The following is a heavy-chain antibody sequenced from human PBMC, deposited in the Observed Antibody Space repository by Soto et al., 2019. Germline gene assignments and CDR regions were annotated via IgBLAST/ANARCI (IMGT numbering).Heavy chain of an antibody. CDR3: ASGGRATVLRFWEWLPRGHFDY. J-gene: IGHJ4*02. D-gene: IGHD3-3*01. V-gene: IGHV4-34*01. CDR1: GGSFSGYY. Sequence: QVQLQQWGAGLLKPSETLSLTCAVYGGSFSGYYWSWIRQPPGKGLEWIGEINHSGSTNYNPSLKSRVTMSVDTSKNQFPLKLSAVTASDTAVYYCASGGRATVLRFWEWLPRGHFDYWGQGTLVTVSS. CDR2: INHSGST.